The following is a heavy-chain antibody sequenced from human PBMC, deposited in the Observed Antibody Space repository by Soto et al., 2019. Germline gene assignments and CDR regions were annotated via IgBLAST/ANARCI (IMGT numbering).Heavy chain of an antibody. CDR1: GGSVTISNW. J-gene: IGHJ6*03. V-gene: IGHV4-4*01. Sequence: QVQLQESGPGLVKPSGTLSLTCAVSGGSVTISNWWSWVRQTPGKGLEWVGQIHHSGSTNYNPSLATPVTISVHKSTNQFPLEMKSVTAADTAVYCCARGGYYFYMDVWGKGTTVTVSS. CDR2: IHHSGST. CDR3: ARGGYYFYMDV.